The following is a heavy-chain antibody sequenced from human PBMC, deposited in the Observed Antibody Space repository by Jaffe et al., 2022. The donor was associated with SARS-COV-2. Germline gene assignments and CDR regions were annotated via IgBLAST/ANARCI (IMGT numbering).Heavy chain of an antibody. D-gene: IGHD3-16*02. CDR1: GISISNYY. V-gene: IGHV4-59*08. CDR3: ARHYRSDPQPTHYYYYGMDV. J-gene: IGHJ6*02. CDR2: ISLSGST. Sequence: QVQLQESGPGLVKPSETLSLTCSLSGISISNYYWSWIRQPPGKGLEWIGDISLSGSTNYNPSLKSRVTILVDTSKNQFSLKLRSVTAADTAVYYCARHYRSDPQPTHYYYYGMDVWGQGTTVTVSS.